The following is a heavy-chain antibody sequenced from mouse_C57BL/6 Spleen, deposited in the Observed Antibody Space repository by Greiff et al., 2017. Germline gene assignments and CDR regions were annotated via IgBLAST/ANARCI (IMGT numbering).Heavy chain of an antibody. CDR3: ARWGIYYDQAWFAY. V-gene: IGHV1-18*01. Sequence: VQLQQSGPELVKPGASVKIPCKASGYTFTDYNMDWVKKSHGKSLEWIGDINPNNGGTIYNQKFKGKATLTVDKSSSTAYMELRSLTSEDTAVYYCARWGIYYDQAWFAYWGQGTLVTVAA. CDR1: GYTFTDYN. J-gene: IGHJ3*01. D-gene: IGHD2-4*01. CDR2: INPNNGGT.